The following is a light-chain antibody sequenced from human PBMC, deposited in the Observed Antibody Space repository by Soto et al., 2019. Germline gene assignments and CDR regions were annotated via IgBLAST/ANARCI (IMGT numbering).Light chain of an antibody. CDR2: DVN. V-gene: IGLV2-11*01. Sequence: QSALTQPRSVSGSPGQSVTISCTGTSSDVGGYNYVSWYQQHPGKVPKLMIYDVNKRPSGVPDRFSGSKSGNTASLTISGLQAEDEADYYCCSYAGSYTLVFGGGTQLTVL. CDR1: SSDVGGYNY. J-gene: IGLJ2*01. CDR3: CSYAGSYTLV.